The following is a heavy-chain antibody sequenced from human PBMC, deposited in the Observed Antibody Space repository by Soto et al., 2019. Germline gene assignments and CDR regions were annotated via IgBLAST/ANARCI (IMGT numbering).Heavy chain of an antibody. CDR1: GFTFSSYA. CDR3: AVDGDCSGGSCLPPGP. J-gene: IGHJ5*02. CDR2: ISGSGGST. Sequence: PGGSLGLSCAASGFTFSSYAMSWVRQAPGKGLEWVSAISGSGGSTYYADSVKGRFTISRDNSKNTLYLQMNSLRAEDTAVYYCAVDGDCSGGSCLPPGPWGQGTLLTVSS. V-gene: IGHV3-23*01. D-gene: IGHD2-15*01.